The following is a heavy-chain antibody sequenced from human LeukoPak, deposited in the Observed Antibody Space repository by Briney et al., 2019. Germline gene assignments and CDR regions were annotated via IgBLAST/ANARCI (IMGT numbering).Heavy chain of an antibody. CDR1: GYTFTDYY. J-gene: IGHJ4*02. V-gene: IGHV1-69-2*01. CDR3: ATDLHIVVVPAAIGY. D-gene: IGHD2-2*01. CDR2: VDPEDGET. Sequence: ASVKISCKVSGYTFTDYYMHRVQQAPGKGLEWMGLVDPEDGETIYAEKFQGRVTITADTSTDTAYMELSSLRSEDTAVYYCATDLHIVVVPAAIGYWGQGTLVTVSS.